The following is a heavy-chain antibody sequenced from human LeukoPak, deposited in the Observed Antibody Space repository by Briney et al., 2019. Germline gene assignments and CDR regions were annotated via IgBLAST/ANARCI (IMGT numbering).Heavy chain of an antibody. CDR1: GGSISSSSYS. Sequence: TSETLSLTXTVSGGSISSSSYSWGGIRQPPGKGLEWIGSIYYSGTTYYNPSLKSRVTISVDTSKIQFTLKLSSVAATDTAVYFCARLRFDFWSGYTHPYFDYWGQGTLVTVSS. CDR3: ARLRFDFWSGYTHPYFDY. V-gene: IGHV4-39*01. D-gene: IGHD3-3*01. J-gene: IGHJ4*02. CDR2: IYYSGTT.